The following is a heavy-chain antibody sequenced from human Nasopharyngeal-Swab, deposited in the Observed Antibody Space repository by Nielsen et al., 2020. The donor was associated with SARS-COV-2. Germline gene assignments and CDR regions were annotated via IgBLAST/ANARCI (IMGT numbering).Heavy chain of an antibody. V-gene: IGHV5-51*01. Sequence: GGSLRLSCKGSGYSFTSYWIGWVRQMPGKGLEWMGIIYPGDSDTRYSPSFQGQVTISADKSISTAYLQWSSLKASDTAMYYCARHEQQLPTDYWGQGTLVTVSS. D-gene: IGHD6-13*01. CDR3: ARHEQQLPTDY. CDR1: GYSFTSYW. CDR2: IYPGDSDT. J-gene: IGHJ4*02.